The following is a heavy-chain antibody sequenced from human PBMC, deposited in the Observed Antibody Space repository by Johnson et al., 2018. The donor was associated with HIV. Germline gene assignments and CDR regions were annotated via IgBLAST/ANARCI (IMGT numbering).Heavy chain of an antibody. Sequence: VQLVESGGGVVRPGGSLKLSCVGSGFTFEDHGMSWVRQAPGKGLEWVSGIAWNGGSIDYADSVKGRFTISRDNAKNSLYLQMNSLRAEDTAFYYCAKDMSYDSRGDAFDIWGQGTMVTVSS. CDR3: AKDMSYDSRGDAFDI. J-gene: IGHJ3*02. CDR1: GFTFEDHG. D-gene: IGHD3-22*01. V-gene: IGHV3-20*04. CDR2: IAWNGGSI.